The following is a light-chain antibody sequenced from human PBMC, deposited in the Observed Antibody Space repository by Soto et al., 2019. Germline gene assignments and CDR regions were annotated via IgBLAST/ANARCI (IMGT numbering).Light chain of an antibody. V-gene: IGLV2-8*01. CDR3: SSYAGSNWV. CDR2: EVT. J-gene: IGLJ3*02. Sequence: QPVLTQPPSASGSPGQSVTISCTGTSSDVGAYKYISWYQQHPGKAPKLMIYEVTKRPSGVPDRFSGSKSGNTASLTVSGLQGEDEADYYCSSYAGSNWVFGGGTQLTVL. CDR1: SSDVGAYKY.